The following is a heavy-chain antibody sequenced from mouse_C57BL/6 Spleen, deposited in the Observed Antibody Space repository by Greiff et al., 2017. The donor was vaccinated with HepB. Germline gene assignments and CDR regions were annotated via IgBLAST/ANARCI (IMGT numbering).Heavy chain of an antibody. V-gene: IGHV5-9-1*02. J-gene: IGHJ4*01. D-gene: IGHD2-4*01. Sequence: EVQLVESGEGLVKPGGSLKLSCAASGFTFSSYAMSWVRQTPEKRLEWVAYISSGGDYIYYADTVKGRFTISRDNARNTLYLQMSSLKSEDTAMYYCTRVGDYDDPFYAMDYWGQGTSVTVSS. CDR1: GFTFSSYA. CDR2: ISSGGDYI. CDR3: TRVGDYDDPFYAMDY.